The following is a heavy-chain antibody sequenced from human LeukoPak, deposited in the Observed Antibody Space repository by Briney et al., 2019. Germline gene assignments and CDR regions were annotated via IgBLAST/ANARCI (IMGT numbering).Heavy chain of an antibody. CDR2: INHSGST. D-gene: IGHD3-10*01. Sequence: PSETLSLTCAVYGGSFSGYYWSWIRQPPGKGLEWIGEINHSGSTNYNPSLESRVTISVDTSKNQFSLKLSSVTAADTAVYYCARRSKGGTMVRGVKGGYFDYWGQGTLVTVSS. J-gene: IGHJ4*02. CDR1: GGSFSGYY. V-gene: IGHV4-34*01. CDR3: ARRSKGGTMVRGVKGGYFDY.